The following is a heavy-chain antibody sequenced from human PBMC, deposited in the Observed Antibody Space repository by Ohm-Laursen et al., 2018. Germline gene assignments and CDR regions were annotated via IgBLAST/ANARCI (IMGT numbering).Heavy chain of an antibody. CDR1: GFTFSSYG. CDR3: AKAPPKNISSSWYGVDY. CDR2: IWYDGSNK. J-gene: IGHJ4*02. D-gene: IGHD6-13*01. Sequence: RSLRLSCAASGFTFSSYGMHWVRQAPGKGLEWVAVIWYDGSNKYYADSVKGRFTIPRDNSKNTLYLQMNSLRAEDTAVYYCAKAPPKNISSSWYGVDYWGQGTLVTVSS. V-gene: IGHV3-33*06.